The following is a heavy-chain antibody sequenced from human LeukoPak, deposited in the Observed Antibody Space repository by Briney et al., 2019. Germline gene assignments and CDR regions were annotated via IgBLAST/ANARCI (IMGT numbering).Heavy chain of an antibody. CDR3: ARGYSSGWNY. CDR2: IIPIFGTA. V-gene: IGHV1-69*05. CDR1: GGTFSSYA. Sequence: SVKVSCKXSGGTFSSYAISWVRQAPGQGLERMGGIIPIFGTANYAQKFQGRVTITTDESTSTAYMELSSLRSEDTAVYYCARGYSSGWNYWGQGTLVTVSS. J-gene: IGHJ4*02. D-gene: IGHD6-19*01.